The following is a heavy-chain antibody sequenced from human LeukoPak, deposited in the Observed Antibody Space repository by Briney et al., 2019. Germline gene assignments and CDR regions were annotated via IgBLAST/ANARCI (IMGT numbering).Heavy chain of an antibody. CDR1: GGSISSGGYS. V-gene: IGHV4-30-2*01. J-gene: IGHJ3*02. CDR2: IYHSGST. D-gene: IGHD6-6*01. CDR3: ARASAPRRAFDI. Sequence: PSETLSLTCAVSGGSISSGGYSWSWIRQPPGKGLEWIGYIYHSGSTYYNPSLKSRVTISVDRSKNQFSLKLSSVTAADTAVYYCARASAPRRAFDIWGQGTMVTVSS.